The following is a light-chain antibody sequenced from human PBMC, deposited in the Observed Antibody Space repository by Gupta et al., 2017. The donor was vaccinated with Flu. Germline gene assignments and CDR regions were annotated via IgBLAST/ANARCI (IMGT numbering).Light chain of an antibody. J-gene: IGLJ3*02. CDR3: SSYGSSSTLV. CDR2: DVS. CDR1: SSDVGGYNS. V-gene: IGLV2-14*03. Sequence: QSALTQPASVSGPPGQSITIPCTGPSSDVGGYNSVSWYQQHPGKAPKLLIYDVSNRPSGVSIRFSGSKSGNTASLTISGLQADDEADYYCSSYGSSSTLVFGGGTKLTVL.